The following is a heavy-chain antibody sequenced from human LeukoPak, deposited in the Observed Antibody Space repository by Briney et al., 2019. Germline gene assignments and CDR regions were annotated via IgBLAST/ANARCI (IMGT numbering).Heavy chain of an antibody. Sequence: GGSLRLSCAASGFTFTNYAMSWVRQAPGKGLEWVSTISNGDHTYYEDSVKGRITISRDNSKNTLYLQMNRLRAEDTAVYYCARRDTSDYYYFDYWGQGTLVTVSS. CDR3: ARRDTSDYYYFDY. D-gene: IGHD3-22*01. CDR1: GFTFTNYA. J-gene: IGHJ4*02. CDR2: ISNGDHT. V-gene: IGHV3-23*01.